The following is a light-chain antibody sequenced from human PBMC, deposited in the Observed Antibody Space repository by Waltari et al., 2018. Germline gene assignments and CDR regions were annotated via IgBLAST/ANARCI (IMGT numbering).Light chain of an antibody. Sequence: DIQMTQSPSTLSASVGDRVTITCRASQTISNWLAWYQQKPGKAPEVLIYKASSLESGVPSRFSGSGSGTEFTLTISSLQPDDFATYYCQHYNNYPLTFGGGTKVESK. V-gene: IGKV1-5*03. CDR1: QTISNW. CDR2: KAS. J-gene: IGKJ4*01. CDR3: QHYNNYPLT.